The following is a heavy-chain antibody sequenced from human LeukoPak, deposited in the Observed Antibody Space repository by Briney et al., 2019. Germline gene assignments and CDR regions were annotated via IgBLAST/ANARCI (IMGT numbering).Heavy chain of an antibody. D-gene: IGHD2-15*01. CDR2: IKPSSGGT. CDR3: ARQESVSLLNDY. Sequence: ASVKVSCKASGYSFTGYYIHWVRRAPGQGLEWMGWIKPSSGGTDYAQKFQGRVTMTRDTSISTAYVELSRLRSDDTAVYFCARQESVSLLNDYWGQGTLVTVSS. V-gene: IGHV1-2*02. J-gene: IGHJ4*02. CDR1: GYSFTGYY.